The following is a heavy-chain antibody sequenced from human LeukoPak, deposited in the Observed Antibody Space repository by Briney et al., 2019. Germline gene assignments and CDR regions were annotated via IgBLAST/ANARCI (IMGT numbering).Heavy chain of an antibody. V-gene: IGHV7-4-1*02. J-gene: IGHJ6*02. CDR3: ARSGWSLYYYCYGMDV. CDR2: ININTGNP. D-gene: IGHD6-19*01. CDR1: GYTFTSYA. Sequence: ASVKVSCKASGYTFTSYAMNWVRQAPGQGLEWMGWININTGNPTYAQGFTGRFVFSLDTSVSTAYLQISSLKAEDTAVYYCARSGWSLYYYCYGMDVWGQGTTVTVSS.